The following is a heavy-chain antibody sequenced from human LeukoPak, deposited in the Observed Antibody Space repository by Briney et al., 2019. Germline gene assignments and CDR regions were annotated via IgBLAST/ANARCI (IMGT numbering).Heavy chain of an antibody. D-gene: IGHD6-13*01. J-gene: IGHJ4*02. V-gene: IGHV3-11*01. CDR1: GFTFSNYY. Sequence: GGSLRLSCAVSGFTFSNYYMTWIRHAPGKGLEWISYISSSGSNIYYADSVKGRFTIARDNAKNSVYLQMNSLRVEDTAVYYCARESSWSFDYWGQGTLLTVSS. CDR3: ARESSWSFDY. CDR2: ISSSGSNI.